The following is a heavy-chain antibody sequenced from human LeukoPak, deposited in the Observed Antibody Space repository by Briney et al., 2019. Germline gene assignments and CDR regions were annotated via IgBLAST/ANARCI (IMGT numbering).Heavy chain of an antibody. CDR3: ARVSGSYGYYFDY. J-gene: IGHJ4*02. V-gene: IGHV3-53*01. D-gene: IGHD1-26*01. Sequence: PGGSLRLSYAASGFTVSSNYMSWVRQAPGKGLEWVSVIYSGGSTYYADSVKGRFTISRDNSKNTLYLQMNSLRAEDTAVYYCARVSGSYGYYFDYWGQGTLVTVSS. CDR2: IYSGGST. CDR1: GFTVSSNY.